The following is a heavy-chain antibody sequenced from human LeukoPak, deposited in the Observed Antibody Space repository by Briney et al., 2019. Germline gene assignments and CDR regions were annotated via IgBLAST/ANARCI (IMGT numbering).Heavy chain of an antibody. CDR3: ATHGSAHYYMDV. J-gene: IGHJ6*03. V-gene: IGHV3-23*01. D-gene: IGHD2-2*03. CDR2: ISGSGSGT. Sequence: GGSLRLSCDASGFPVSSFEINWVRQAPGKGLEWVSGISGSGSGTYYADSVKGRFTISRDNSKNTLHLQMNSLRAEDTAVYYCATHGSAHYYMDVWGKGTTVTISS. CDR1: GFPVSSFE.